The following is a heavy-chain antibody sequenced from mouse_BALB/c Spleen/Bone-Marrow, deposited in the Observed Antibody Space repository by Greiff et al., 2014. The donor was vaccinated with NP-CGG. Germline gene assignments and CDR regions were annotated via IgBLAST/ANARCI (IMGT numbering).Heavy chain of an antibody. CDR1: GYTFSIYW. V-gene: IGHV1-7*01. Sequence: QVQLQQSGAELAKPGASVKMSCKASGYTFSIYWMHWVKQRPGPGLGLIGYIDPSNGYTEYNQKFKDKVTLTADKSSSTAYMQLSSLTSEDSAVYYCARSGTVVDPALIYWGQGTLVTVSA. J-gene: IGHJ3*01. CDR2: IDPSNGYT. CDR3: ARSGTVVDPALIY. D-gene: IGHD1-1*01.